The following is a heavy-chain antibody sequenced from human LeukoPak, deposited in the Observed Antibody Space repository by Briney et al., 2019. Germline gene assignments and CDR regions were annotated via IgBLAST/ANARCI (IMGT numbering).Heavy chain of an antibody. V-gene: IGHV3-53*05. CDR2: IYSGGST. CDR1: GFTVSSNY. Sequence: GGSLRPSCAASGFTVSSNYMSGVRQAPGKGLEWVSVIYSGGSTYYADSVKGRFTISRDNSKNTLYLQMNSLRAEDTAVYYCAREISCTGAFDIWGQGTMVTVSS. D-gene: IGHD3-3*02. J-gene: IGHJ3*02. CDR3: AREISCTGAFDI.